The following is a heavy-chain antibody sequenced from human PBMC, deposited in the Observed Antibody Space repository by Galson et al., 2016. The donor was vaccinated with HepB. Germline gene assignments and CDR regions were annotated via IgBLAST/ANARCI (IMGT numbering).Heavy chain of an antibody. CDR2: INADGGIT. V-gene: IGHV3-74*01. D-gene: IGHD5-24*01. CDR1: GFTFSNSW. Sequence: SLRLSCAASGFTFSNSWMHWVRQAPGKGLVWVARINADGGITNYADSVRGRFTVSRDNAKDTLFLQMNSLRAEDTAVYYCLRDLREGGQGTLVTVSS. J-gene: IGHJ4*02. CDR3: LRDLRE.